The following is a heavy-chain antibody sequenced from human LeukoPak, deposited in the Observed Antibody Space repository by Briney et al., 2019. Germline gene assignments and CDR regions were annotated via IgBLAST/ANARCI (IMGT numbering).Heavy chain of an antibody. D-gene: IGHD1-26*01. J-gene: IGHJ4*02. V-gene: IGHV4-59*01. CDR3: ATTTIRLGY. CDR1: GGSISSYY. CDR2: IFYSGST. Sequence: SETLSLTCTVSGGSISSYYWSWIRQPPGKGLEWIGYIFYSGSTNYNPSLKSRVTISVDTSKNQFSLKLSSVTAADTAVYYCATTTIRLGYWGQGTLVTVSS.